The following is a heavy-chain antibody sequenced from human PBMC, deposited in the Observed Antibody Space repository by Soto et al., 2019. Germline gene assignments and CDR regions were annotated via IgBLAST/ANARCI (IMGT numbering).Heavy chain of an antibody. V-gene: IGHV3-11*01. CDR3: ATRSGCYKADAFDI. CDR2: LSRSGNTI. J-gene: IGHJ3*02. D-gene: IGHD2-8*01. CDR1: GFTFGDYE. Sequence: GVSLRLSCAASGFTFGDYEMSWIRQSAGKGPEWVSFLSRSGNTIYYADSVKGRFSISRDNAENSLYLQMESLRVEDTATYFLATRSGCYKADAFDIWGQGNMVTV.